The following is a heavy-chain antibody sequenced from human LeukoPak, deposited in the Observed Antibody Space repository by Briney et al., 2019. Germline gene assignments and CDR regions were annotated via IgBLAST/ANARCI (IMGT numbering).Heavy chain of an antibody. D-gene: IGHD6-19*01. Sequence: SETLSLTCTVSGGSISSSSYYWSWIRQPPGKGLEWIGSIYYSGSTYYNPSLKSRVTISVDTSKNQFSLKLSSVTAADTAVYYCARDRLAVQIDPWGQGTLVTVSS. J-gene: IGHJ5*02. CDR2: IYYSGST. CDR1: GGSISSSSYY. CDR3: ARDRLAVQIDP. V-gene: IGHV4-39*07.